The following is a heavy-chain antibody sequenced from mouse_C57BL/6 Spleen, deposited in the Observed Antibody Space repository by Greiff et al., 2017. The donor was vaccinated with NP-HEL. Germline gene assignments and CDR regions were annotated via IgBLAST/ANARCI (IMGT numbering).Heavy chain of an antibody. J-gene: IGHJ2*01. CDR3: ARSAGAYYSNYGDY. CDR2: INPSNGGT. D-gene: IGHD2-5*01. Sequence: VQLQESGTELVKPGASVKLSCKASGYTFTSYWMHWVKQRPGQGLEWIGNINPSNGGTNYNEKFKSKATLTVDKSSSTAYMQLSSLTSEDSAVYYCARSAGAYYSNYGDYWGQGTTLTVSS. CDR1: GYTFTSYW. V-gene: IGHV1-53*01.